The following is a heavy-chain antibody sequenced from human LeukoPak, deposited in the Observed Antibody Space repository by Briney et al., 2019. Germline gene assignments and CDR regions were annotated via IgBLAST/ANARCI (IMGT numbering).Heavy chain of an antibody. D-gene: IGHD3-10*01. J-gene: IGHJ4*02. V-gene: IGHV1-69*13. CDR3: PRAGSHYGSGSCVKY. CDR2: IIPIFGTA. CDR1: GGTFSSYA. Sequence: SVKVSCKASGGTFSSYAISWVRQAPGQGLDWMGGIIPIFGTANYAQKFQGRVTITADESPSTAYMELSSLRSEDTAVYSRPRAGSHYGSGSCVKYWGQGTLVTVSS.